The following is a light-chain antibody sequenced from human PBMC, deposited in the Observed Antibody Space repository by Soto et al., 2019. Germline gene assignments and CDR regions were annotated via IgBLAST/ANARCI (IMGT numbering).Light chain of an antibody. CDR3: QQFGSSSWT. CDR2: GAS. Sequence: ESVLTQSPGTLSLSPGEKATLSCRASQSVSSSYLAWYQQKPAQAPRLLIYGASSRATGIPDRFSGSGSGTDFTLTVSRLEPEDFAVYYCQQFGSSSWTFGQGTKVEIK. V-gene: IGKV3-20*01. CDR1: QSVSSSY. J-gene: IGKJ1*01.